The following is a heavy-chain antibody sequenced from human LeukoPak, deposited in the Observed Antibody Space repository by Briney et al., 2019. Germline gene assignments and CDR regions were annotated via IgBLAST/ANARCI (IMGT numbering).Heavy chain of an antibody. D-gene: IGHD4-11*01. Sequence: PGGSLRLSCAASGFTFSSYWMSWVRQAPGKGLEWVANIKQDGSEKYYVDSVKGRFTISRDNAKNSLYLQMNSLRAEDTAVYYCARELQYYYYYMDVWGKGTTVTISS. J-gene: IGHJ6*03. V-gene: IGHV3-7*01. CDR2: IKQDGSEK. CDR3: ARELQYYYYYMDV. CDR1: GFTFSSYW.